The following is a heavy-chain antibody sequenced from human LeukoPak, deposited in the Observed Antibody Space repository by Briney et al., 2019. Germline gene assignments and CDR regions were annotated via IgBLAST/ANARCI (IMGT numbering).Heavy chain of an antibody. CDR1: GYTFTSCG. CDR3: ARDRRSQQGGVWGEIDP. D-gene: IGHD3-16*01. CDR2: ISAYNGNT. J-gene: IGHJ5*02. Sequence: GASVKVSCKASGYTFTSCGISWVRQAPGQGLEWMGWISAYNGNTNYAQKLQGRVTMTTDTSTSTAYMELRSLRPDDTAVYYCARDRRSQQGGVWGEIDPWGQGTLVTVSS. V-gene: IGHV1-18*01.